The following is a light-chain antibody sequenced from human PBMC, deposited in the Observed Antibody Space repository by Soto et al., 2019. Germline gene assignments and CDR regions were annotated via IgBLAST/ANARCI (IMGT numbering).Light chain of an antibody. V-gene: IGKV3-15*01. CDR2: GAS. CDR1: QSVSSN. CDR3: QQYNNWPQT. J-gene: IGKJ1*01. Sequence: EIVMTQSPATLSVSPGERATLSCRASQSVSSNLAWYQQKPGQAPRLLIYGASTRATGIPDRFSGSGSGTEFTLTISSLQSEDCAVSYCQQYNNWPQTFGQGTNVEIK.